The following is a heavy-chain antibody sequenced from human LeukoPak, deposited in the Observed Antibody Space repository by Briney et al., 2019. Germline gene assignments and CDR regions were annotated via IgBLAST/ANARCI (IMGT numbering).Heavy chain of an antibody. CDR1: GGSFSGYY. CDR2: INHSGST. V-gene: IGHV4-34*01. J-gene: IGHJ6*02. CDR3: ANQRAPPYYYGMDV. Sequence: SETLSLTCAVYGGSFSGYYWSWIRQPPGKGLEWIGEINHSGSTNYNPSLKSRVTISVDTSKNQFSLKLSSVTAADTAVYYCANQRAPPYYYGMDVWGQGTPVTVSS.